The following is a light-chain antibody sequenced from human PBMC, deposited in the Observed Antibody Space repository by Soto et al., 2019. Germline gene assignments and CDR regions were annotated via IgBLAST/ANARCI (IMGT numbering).Light chain of an antibody. CDR3: QSYDSSLSGSV. CDR1: SSNIGSGYD. J-gene: IGLJ2*01. V-gene: IGLV1-40*01. Sequence: QSVLTQPPSVSGAPGQRVTISCTGSSSNIGSGYDVHWYQQLPGTAPKLLINGKSNRPSGVPDRFSGSKSGTSASLAITGLQAEDEADYYCQSYDSSLSGSVFCGGTQLTVL. CDR2: GKS.